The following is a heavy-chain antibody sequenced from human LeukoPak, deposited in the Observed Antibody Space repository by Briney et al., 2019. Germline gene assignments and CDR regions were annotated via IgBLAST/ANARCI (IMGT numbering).Heavy chain of an antibody. CDR3: ARGYSSSWYNRFDY. V-gene: IGHV3-7*01. J-gene: IGHJ4*02. CDR2: IKQDGSEK. CDR1: GFTFSSYW. D-gene: IGHD6-13*01. Sequence: GGSLRLSCAASGFTFSSYWMSWVRQAPGKGLEWVANIKQDGSEKYYVDSVKGRFTISRDNAKNSLCLQMNSLRAEDTAVYYCARGYSSSWYNRFDYWGQGTLVTVSS.